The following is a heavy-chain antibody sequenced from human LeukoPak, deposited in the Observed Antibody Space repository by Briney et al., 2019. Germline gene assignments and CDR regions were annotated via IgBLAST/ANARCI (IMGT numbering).Heavy chain of an antibody. J-gene: IGHJ4*02. CDR1: GYSISSGYY. V-gene: IGHV4-38-2*02. Sequence: SETLSLTCTVSGYSISSGYYWGWIRQPPGKGLEWIGSIYYSGNTNYNPSLKSRVTISVDTSRNHFSLRLSSVTAADTAVYYCARAGRGVIRSFDYWGQGTLITVSS. CDR2: IYYSGNT. CDR3: ARAGRGVIRSFDY. D-gene: IGHD3-10*01.